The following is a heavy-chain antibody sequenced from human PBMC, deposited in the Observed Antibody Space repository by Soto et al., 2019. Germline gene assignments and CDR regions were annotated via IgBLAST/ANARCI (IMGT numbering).Heavy chain of an antibody. J-gene: IGHJ5*02. CDR2: ISSSSSYI. CDR3: AKDIRFPAGWYGWFDP. D-gene: IGHD6-19*01. Sequence: PGGSLRLSCAASGFTFSSDWMHWVRQAPGKGLEWVSSISSSSSYIYYADSVKGRSTISRDNSKKTLYLQMNSLRSEDTAIYHCAKDIRFPAGWYGWFDPWGQGTLVTVSS. V-gene: IGHV3-21*04. CDR1: GFTFSSDW.